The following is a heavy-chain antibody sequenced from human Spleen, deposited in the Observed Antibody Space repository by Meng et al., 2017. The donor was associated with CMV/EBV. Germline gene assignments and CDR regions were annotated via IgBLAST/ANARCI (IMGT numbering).Heavy chain of an antibody. Sequence: GESLKISCAASGVTFSGHWVHWVRQAPGKGLVWVSRIKSDGSGISYADSVKGRFTISRGNAENTVFLQMSSLRVEDTAVYYCEFRYDRSGDYYWGQGTLVTVSS. J-gene: IGHJ4*02. CDR1: GVTFSGHW. D-gene: IGHD3-22*01. V-gene: IGHV3-74*01. CDR3: EFRYDRSGDYY. CDR2: IKSDGSGI.